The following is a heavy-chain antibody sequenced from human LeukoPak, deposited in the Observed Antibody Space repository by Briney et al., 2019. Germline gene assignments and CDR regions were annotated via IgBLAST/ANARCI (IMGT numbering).Heavy chain of an antibody. J-gene: IGHJ4*02. CDR1: GFTFNTYG. Sequence: GGSLRLSCAASGFTFNTYGMSWVRQAPGKGLEWVSSISSSSSYIYYADSVKGRFTISRDNAKNSLYLQMNSLRAEDTAVYYCARDSFYDSSGYWGQGTLVTVSS. CDR3: ARDSFYDSSGY. V-gene: IGHV3-21*01. CDR2: ISSSSSYI. D-gene: IGHD3-22*01.